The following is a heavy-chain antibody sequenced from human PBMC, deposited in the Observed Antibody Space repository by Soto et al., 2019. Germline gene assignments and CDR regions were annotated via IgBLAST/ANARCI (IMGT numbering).Heavy chain of an antibody. CDR2: ISSSSSYT. D-gene: IGHD3-3*01. J-gene: IGHJ6*02. Sequence: GGSLRLSCAASGFTFSDYYMSWIRQAPGKGLEWVSYISSSSSYTNYADSVKGRFTISRDNAKNSLYLQMNSLRAEDTAVYYCARGGGFLEWLLFHYGMDVWGQGTTVTVSS. CDR3: ARGGGFLEWLLFHYGMDV. V-gene: IGHV3-11*06. CDR1: GFTFSDYY.